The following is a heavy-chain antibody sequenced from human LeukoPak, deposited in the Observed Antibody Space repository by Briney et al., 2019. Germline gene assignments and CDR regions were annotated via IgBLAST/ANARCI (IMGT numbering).Heavy chain of an antibody. CDR3: ARDGDYSSGIDY. CDR1: GFRFKDYA. Sequence: GRSLRLSCAASGFRFKDYAMHWVRQVPGKGLEWVSGISWNSGSLGYADSVKGRSTISRDNSKNTLYLQMNSLRAEDTAVYYCARDGDYSSGIDYWGQGTLVTVSS. J-gene: IGHJ4*02. V-gene: IGHV3-9*01. CDR2: ISWNSGSL. D-gene: IGHD3-22*01.